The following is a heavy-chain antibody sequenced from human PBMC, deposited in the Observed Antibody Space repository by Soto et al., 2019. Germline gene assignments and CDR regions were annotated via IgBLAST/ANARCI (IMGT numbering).Heavy chain of an antibody. CDR2: IIPIFGTA. Sequence: SVKVSCKASGGTFSSYAISWVRQAPGQGLEWMGGIIPIFGTANYAQKFQGRVTITADESTSTAYMELSSLRSEDTAVYYCARYWDDIKDGVYGMDVWGQGTTVTVSS. CDR3: ARYWDDIKDGVYGMDV. CDR1: GGTFSSYA. V-gene: IGHV1-69*13. D-gene: IGHD2-15*01. J-gene: IGHJ6*02.